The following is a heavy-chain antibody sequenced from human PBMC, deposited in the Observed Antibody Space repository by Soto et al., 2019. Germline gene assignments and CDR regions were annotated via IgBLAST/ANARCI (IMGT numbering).Heavy chain of an antibody. CDR2: INHSGST. CDR1: GGSFSGYY. Sequence: PSETLSLTCAVYGGSFSGYYWSWIRQPPGKGLEWIGEINHSGSTNYNPSLKSRVTISVDTSKNQFSLKLSSVTAADTAVYYCARGERRTTYYYDSSGYGWFDPWGQGTLVTVSS. J-gene: IGHJ5*02. CDR3: ARGERRTTYYYDSSGYGWFDP. V-gene: IGHV4-34*01. D-gene: IGHD3-22*01.